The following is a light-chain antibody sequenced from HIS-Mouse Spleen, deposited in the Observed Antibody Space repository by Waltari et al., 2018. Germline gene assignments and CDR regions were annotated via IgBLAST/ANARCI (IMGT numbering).Light chain of an antibody. V-gene: IGLV3-19*01. CDR1: GIRSTY. J-gene: IGLJ2*01. CDR3: QVWDSSSDHVV. Sequence: SSELTQDPAVSVALGQTVRITCHGDGIRSTYTSWYQQKPGQAPVLVIYGKNNRPSGIPDRFSGSSSGNTASLTITGAQAEDEADYYCQVWDSSSDHVVFGGGTKLTVL. CDR2: GKN.